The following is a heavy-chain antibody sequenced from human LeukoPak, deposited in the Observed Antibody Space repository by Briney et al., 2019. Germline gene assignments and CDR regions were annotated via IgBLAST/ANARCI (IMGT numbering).Heavy chain of an antibody. CDR1: GDSISSYY. Sequence: SETLSLTCTVSGDSISSYYWSWLRQPPGKGLEWIGYIYYIGGTNYNPSLKSRVTISIDTSKNQFSLNLSSVTAADTAVYYCARDYAFDLWGQGTMVTVSS. J-gene: IGHJ3*01. V-gene: IGHV4-59*01. CDR3: ARDYAFDL. CDR2: IYYIGGT.